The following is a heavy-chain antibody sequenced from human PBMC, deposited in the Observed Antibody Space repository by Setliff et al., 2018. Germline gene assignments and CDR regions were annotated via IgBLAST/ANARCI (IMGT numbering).Heavy chain of an antibody. CDR3: ARLRGAFDY. D-gene: IGHD3-16*01. J-gene: IGHJ4*02. V-gene: IGHV4-59*01. CDR1: GGSISSYY. CDR2: IYYSGST. Sequence: SETLSLTCTVSGGSISSYYWSWIRQPPGKRLEWIGYIYYSGSTNYNPSLESRVTISVDTSKNQFSLRLNSATAADTAVYYCARLRGAFDYWGQGTQVTSPQ.